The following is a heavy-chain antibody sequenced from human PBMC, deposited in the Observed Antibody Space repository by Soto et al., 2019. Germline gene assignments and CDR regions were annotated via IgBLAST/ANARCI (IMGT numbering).Heavy chain of an antibody. D-gene: IGHD1-26*01. CDR1: GDSVSSSSVT. Sequence: QVQLQQSEPGLVKPSQTLSLTCAISGDSVSSSSVTWNWIRQSPSRGLEWLGRTYYRSKWYNDYAESVKSRMTINPDTSKNQFSLHLNSVTPEDTAVYYCVRLIGNSWLDFWGQGTLVTLSS. V-gene: IGHV6-1*01. J-gene: IGHJ5*01. CDR3: VRLIGNSWLDF. CDR2: TYYRSKWYN.